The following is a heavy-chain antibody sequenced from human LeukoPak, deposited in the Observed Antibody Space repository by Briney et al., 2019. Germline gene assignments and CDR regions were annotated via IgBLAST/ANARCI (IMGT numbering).Heavy chain of an antibody. D-gene: IGHD2-2*02. CDR2: INSDGSST. CDR3: ANDIVVVPAAIRDKYFDY. Sequence: GGSLRLSCAASGFTFSSYWMHWVRQAPGKGLVWVSRINSDGSSTSYADSVKGRFTISRDNAKNTLYLQMNSLRAEDTAVYYCANDIVVVPAAIRDKYFDYWGQGTLVTVSS. J-gene: IGHJ4*02. V-gene: IGHV3-74*01. CDR1: GFTFSSYW.